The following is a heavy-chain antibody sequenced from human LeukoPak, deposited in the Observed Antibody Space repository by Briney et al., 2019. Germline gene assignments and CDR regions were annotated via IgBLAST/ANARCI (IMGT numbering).Heavy chain of an antibody. V-gene: IGHV1-24*01. D-gene: IGHD3-10*01. J-gene: IGHJ4*02. CDR3: ATAGGGVIILDY. CDR1: GYTLTELS. Sequence: ASVKVSYKVSGYTLTELSMHWVRQAPGKGLEWMGGFDPEDGETIYAQKFQGRVTMTEDTSTDTAYMELSSLRSEDTAVYYCATAGGGVIILDYWDQGTLVTVSS. CDR2: FDPEDGET.